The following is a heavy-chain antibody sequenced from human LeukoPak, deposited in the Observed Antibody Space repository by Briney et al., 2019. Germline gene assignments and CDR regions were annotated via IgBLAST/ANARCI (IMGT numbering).Heavy chain of an antibody. Sequence: TGGSLRLSCAASGFTFSSYGMHWVRQAPGKGLEWVSLISWDGETTYYADSVKGRFTTSRDNSKNSLYLQMNSLRSEDTALYYCAKARGLIGGAFDIWGQGTMVTVSS. CDR3: AKARGLIGGAFDI. CDR2: ISWDGETT. J-gene: IGHJ3*02. D-gene: IGHD3-22*01. CDR1: GFTFSSYG. V-gene: IGHV3-43*02.